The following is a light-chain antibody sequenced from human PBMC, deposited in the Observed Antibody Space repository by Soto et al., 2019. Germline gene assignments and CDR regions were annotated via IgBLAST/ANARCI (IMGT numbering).Light chain of an antibody. Sequence: DIQMTQSPSTLSASIGDRVTITCRASHSILNWLAWYQQKPGKAPKLLIYQASNLESGVPSRFSGSGSGTEFTLTISSLQPDDFATYYCQQYDSLTWTFGQGTKVDI. V-gene: IGKV1-5*03. CDR3: QQYDSLTWT. CDR1: HSILNW. CDR2: QAS. J-gene: IGKJ1*01.